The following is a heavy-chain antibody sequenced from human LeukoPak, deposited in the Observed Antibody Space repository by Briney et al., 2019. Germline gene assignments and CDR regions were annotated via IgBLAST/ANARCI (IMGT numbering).Heavy chain of an antibody. CDR3: ARTFCSGRGCYHVSN. Sequence: GGSLRLSCAAPGFIFSNYWMSWVRQTPGKGLEWVANIKQDGSDRYYVDSVKGRFTISRDNAKNSLSLQMNSLRAEDTAVYYCARTFCSGRGCYHVSNWGQGTLVIVSS. J-gene: IGHJ4*02. D-gene: IGHD2-15*01. CDR2: IKQDGSDR. V-gene: IGHV3-7*01. CDR1: GFIFSNYW.